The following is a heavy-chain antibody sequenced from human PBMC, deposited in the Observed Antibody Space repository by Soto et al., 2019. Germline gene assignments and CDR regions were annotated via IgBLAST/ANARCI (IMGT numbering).Heavy chain of an antibody. D-gene: IGHD6-19*01. J-gene: IGHJ6*03. CDR1: GYTFTSYD. CDR2: MNPNSGNT. CDR3: ARARSSGWYDYYYYMDV. Sequence: QVQLVQSGAEVKKPGASVKVSCKASGYTFTSYDINWVRQATGQGLEWMGWMNPNSGNTGYAQKFQGRVTMTRNTSISTAYMERSSLRSEDTAVYYCARARSSGWYDYYYYMDVWGKGTTVTVSS. V-gene: IGHV1-8*01.